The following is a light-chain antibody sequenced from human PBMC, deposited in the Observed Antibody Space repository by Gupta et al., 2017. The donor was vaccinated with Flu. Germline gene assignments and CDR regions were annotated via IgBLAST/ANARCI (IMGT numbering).Light chain of an antibody. Sequence: EIVMTQSPDTLSVSPGDTATLSCRASQSVNTILAWYQQKPGQAPRLLIYGASTRATGIPARFSGSGSGTEFTLTISSLHSEDFAVYYCQQYNNWPLTFGGGTKVQIK. CDR2: GAS. J-gene: IGKJ4*01. CDR3: QQYNNWPLT. CDR1: QSVNTI. V-gene: IGKV3D-15*01.